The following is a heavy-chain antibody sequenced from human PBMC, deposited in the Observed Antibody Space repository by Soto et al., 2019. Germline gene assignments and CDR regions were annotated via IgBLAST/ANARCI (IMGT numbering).Heavy chain of an antibody. Sequence: QVQLVESGGGVVQPGRSLRLSCAASGFTFSSYGMHWVRQAPGKGLEWVAVISYDGSNKYYADSVKGRFTISRDNSKNTLYLQMNSLRAEDTAVYYCAKGDYGDYVSYYGMDVWGQGTTVTVSS. CDR1: GFTFSSYG. V-gene: IGHV3-30*18. J-gene: IGHJ6*02. D-gene: IGHD4-17*01. CDR2: ISYDGSNK. CDR3: AKGDYGDYVSYYGMDV.